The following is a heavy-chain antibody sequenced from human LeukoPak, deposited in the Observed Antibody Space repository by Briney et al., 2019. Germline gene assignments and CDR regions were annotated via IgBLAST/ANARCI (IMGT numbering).Heavy chain of an antibody. V-gene: IGHV3-23*01. Sequence: PGGSLRLSCAASGFTFSSYAMSWVRQAPGKGLEWVSAISGSGGSTYYADSVKGRFTISRDNSKNSLYLQMNSLRGEDTAVYYCAKSPRFSYGYYLSYFDYWGQGTLVTVSS. CDR2: ISGSGGST. J-gene: IGHJ4*02. CDR3: AKSPRFSYGYYLSYFDY. CDR1: GFTFSSYA. D-gene: IGHD5-18*01.